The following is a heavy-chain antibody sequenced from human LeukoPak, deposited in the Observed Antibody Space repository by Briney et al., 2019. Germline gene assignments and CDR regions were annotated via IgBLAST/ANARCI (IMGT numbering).Heavy chain of an antibody. V-gene: IGHV4-39*07. J-gene: IGHJ5*02. CDR1: GGSITVSSYY. Sequence: SETLSLTCTVSGGSITVSSYYWGWMRQPPGKGLEWIGSVFYSGNTYYTPSLKSRVTISVDTSKNQFSLKLSSVTAADTAVYYCARELRFLVGPSSINWFDPWGQGTLVTVSS. CDR2: VFYSGNT. D-gene: IGHD3-3*01. CDR3: ARELRFLVGPSSINWFDP.